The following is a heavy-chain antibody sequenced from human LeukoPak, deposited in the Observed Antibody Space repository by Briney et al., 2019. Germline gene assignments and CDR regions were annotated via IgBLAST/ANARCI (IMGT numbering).Heavy chain of an antibody. CDR2: INPDSGGA. CDR1: AYTFTGYY. CDR3: ARESNWAYYFDY. Sequence: ASVKVSCKASAYTFTGYYMHWVRQAPGQGLEWMGWINPDSGGANYAQKFQGRVTMTTDTSTSTAYMEVRSLTSDDPAVYYCARESNWAYYFDYWGQGTPVTVSS. D-gene: IGHD2-8*01. J-gene: IGHJ4*02. V-gene: IGHV1-2*02.